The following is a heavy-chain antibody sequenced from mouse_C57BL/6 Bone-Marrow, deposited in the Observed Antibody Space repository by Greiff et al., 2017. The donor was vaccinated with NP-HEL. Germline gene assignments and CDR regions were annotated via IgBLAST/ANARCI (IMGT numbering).Heavy chain of an antibody. CDR3: ARHYYDGYAMDY. J-gene: IGHJ4*01. Sequence: EVQLVESGGGLVQPGGSLKLSCAASGFTFSDYGMAWVRQAPRKGPEWVAFISNLAYSIYYADTVTGRFTISRENAKNTLYLEMSSLRSEDTAMYYCARHYYDGYAMDYWGQGTSVTVSS. V-gene: IGHV5-15*01. D-gene: IGHD1-1*01. CDR1: GFTFSDYG. CDR2: ISNLAYSI.